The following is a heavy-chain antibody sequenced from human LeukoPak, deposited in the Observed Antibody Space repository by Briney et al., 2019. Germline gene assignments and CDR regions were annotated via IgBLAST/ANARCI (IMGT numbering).Heavy chain of an antibody. Sequence: PGGSLRLSCAASGFIFSRYWMSWVRQAPGKGPEWVATIKQDGSETYYEDSVEGRFTISRDNANNALYLQMNNLRVEDTAAYYCASLGSAWWSYRGQGSLVTVST. J-gene: IGHJ4*02. CDR2: IKQDGSET. CDR1: GFIFSRYW. CDR3: ASLGSAWWSY. D-gene: IGHD2-8*02. V-gene: IGHV3-7*01.